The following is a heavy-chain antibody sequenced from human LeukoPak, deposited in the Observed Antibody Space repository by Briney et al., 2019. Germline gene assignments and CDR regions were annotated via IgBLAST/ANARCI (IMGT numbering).Heavy chain of an antibody. D-gene: IGHD2-2*01. J-gene: IGHJ6*02. CDR3: ARGGYQPPYYGMDV. CDR2: IYYSGST. V-gene: IGHV4-59*01. Sequence: PSETLSLTCTVSGGSISSYYWSWIRQPPGKGLEWIGYIYYSGSTNYNPSLKSRVTISVDTSKNQFSLKLSSVTAADTAVYYCARGGYQPPYYGMDVWGQGTTVTVSS. CDR1: GGSISSYY.